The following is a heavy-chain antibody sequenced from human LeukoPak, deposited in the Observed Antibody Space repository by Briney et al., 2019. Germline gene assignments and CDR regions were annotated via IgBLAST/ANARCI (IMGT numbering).Heavy chain of an antibody. CDR3: ARERAGDVDY. CDR1: GFNFGVVA. D-gene: IGHD1-14*01. CDR2: IRHREYGGTA. V-gene: IGHV3-49*03. Sequence: GGSLRLSCATSGFNFGVVAMDWIRQTPGKGLEWVGFIRHREYGGTAEYAASVNGRFAISRDDSKSIVYLQMNDLRTEDTGVYYCARERAGDVDYWGLGTLVTVSS. J-gene: IGHJ4*02.